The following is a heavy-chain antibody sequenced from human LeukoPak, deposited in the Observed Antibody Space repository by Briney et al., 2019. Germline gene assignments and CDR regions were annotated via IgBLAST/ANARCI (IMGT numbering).Heavy chain of an antibody. CDR3: ARGRVGGWPLFDY. CDR2: IYFSRST. J-gene: IGHJ4*02. D-gene: IGHD3-10*01. CDR1: GGSISAFY. V-gene: IGHV4-59*01. Sequence: SETLSLTCTVSGGSISAFYWSWIRQPPGKGLEWIAYIYFSRSTNTNPTLKPRVTISPHTYKNQSSLKPSSVTAADTAVYYCARGRVGGWPLFDYWGQGTRVTVSS.